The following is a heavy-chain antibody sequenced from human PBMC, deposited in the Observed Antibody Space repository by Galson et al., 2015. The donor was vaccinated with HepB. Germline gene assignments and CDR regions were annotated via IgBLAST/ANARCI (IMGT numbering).Heavy chain of an antibody. Sequence: TLSLTCAVSGGSISSSNWWSWVRQPPGKGLEWIGEIYHSGSTNYNPSLKSRVTISVDKSKNQFSLKLSSVTAADTAVYYCASGIAAAGTTHSQDYWGQGTLVTVSS. J-gene: IGHJ4*02. CDR3: ASGIAAAGTTHSQDY. CDR1: GGSISSSNW. V-gene: IGHV4-4*02. CDR2: IYHSGST. D-gene: IGHD6-13*01.